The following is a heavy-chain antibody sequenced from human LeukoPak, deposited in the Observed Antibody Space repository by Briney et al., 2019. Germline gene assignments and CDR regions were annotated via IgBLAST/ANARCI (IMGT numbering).Heavy chain of an antibody. CDR3: ARDGGISSSWYGWHY. J-gene: IGHJ4*02. Sequence: ASVKVSCKASGYTFTSYYMHWVRQAPGQGLEWMGIISPSGGSTSYAQKFQGRVTMTRDTSTSTVYMELSSLRSEDTAVYYCARDGGISSSWYGWHYWGQGTLVTASS. V-gene: IGHV1-46*01. CDR1: GYTFTSYY. D-gene: IGHD6-13*01. CDR2: ISPSGGST.